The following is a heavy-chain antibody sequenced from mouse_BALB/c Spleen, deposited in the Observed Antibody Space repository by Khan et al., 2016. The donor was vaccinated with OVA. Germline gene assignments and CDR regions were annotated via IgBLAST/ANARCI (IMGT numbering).Heavy chain of an antibody. Sequence: QVQLKESGPGLVAPSQSLSITCTVSGFSLTGYGVNWVRQPPGKGLEWLGMIWGDGSTDYNSALKSRLSISKDNSKSQVFFKMNSLQTDDTARYYCARELRLGGFAYGGQGTLVTVAA. V-gene: IGHV2-6-7*01. J-gene: IGHJ3*01. D-gene: IGHD1-2*01. CDR2: IWGDGST. CDR3: ARELRLGGFAY. CDR1: GFSLTGYG.